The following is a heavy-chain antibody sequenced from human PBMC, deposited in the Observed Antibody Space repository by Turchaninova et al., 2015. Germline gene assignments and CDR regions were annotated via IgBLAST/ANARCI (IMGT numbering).Heavy chain of an antibody. CDR1: GLSLRTRGRR. D-gene: IGHD4-11*01. V-gene: IGHV2-70*04. CDR2: IDWDDDK. Sequence: QVTXXXSGPALVKXXXTLXXTCRFSGLSLRTRGRRVICIRLPPGKALELLSCIDWDDDKFYSTSLKTRLTISKDTSKNQVVLTMTNMDPVDTATYYWARATVAGNGMDVWGQGTTVTVSS. J-gene: IGHJ6*02. CDR3: ARATVAGNGMDV.